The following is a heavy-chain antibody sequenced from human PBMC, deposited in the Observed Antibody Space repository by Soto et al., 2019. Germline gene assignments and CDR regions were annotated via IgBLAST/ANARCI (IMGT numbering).Heavy chain of an antibody. V-gene: IGHV3-30-3*01. CDR3: ARMYYYDSSGYYYANWFDP. Sequence: QVQLVESGGGVVQPGRSLRLSCAASGFTFSSYAMHWVRQAPGKGLEWVAVISYDGSNKYYADSVKGRFTISRDNSKNTLYLQMNSLRAEDTAVYYCARMYYYDSSGYYYANWFDPWGQGTLVTVSS. J-gene: IGHJ5*02. CDR1: GFTFSSYA. D-gene: IGHD3-22*01. CDR2: ISYDGSNK.